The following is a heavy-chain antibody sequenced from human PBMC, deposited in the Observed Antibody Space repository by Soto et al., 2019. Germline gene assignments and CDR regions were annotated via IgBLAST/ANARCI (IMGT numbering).Heavy chain of an antibody. J-gene: IGHJ4*02. D-gene: IGHD2-15*01. CDR1: GFTFSSYW. Sequence: EVQLVESGGGLVQPGGSLRLSCAASGFTFSSYWMSWVRQAPGKGLEWVAKIKQDGSEKYYVGSVKGRFTISRDNAKNSLYLQMNSLRAEDTAVYYCARGSVKYCSGGSCYSAYYFDYWGQGTLVTVSS. CDR3: ARGSVKYCSGGSCYSAYYFDY. V-gene: IGHV3-7*04. CDR2: IKQDGSEK.